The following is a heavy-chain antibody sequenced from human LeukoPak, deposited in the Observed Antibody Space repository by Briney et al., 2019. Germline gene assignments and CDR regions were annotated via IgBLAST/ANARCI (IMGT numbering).Heavy chain of an antibody. D-gene: IGHD2-2*01. CDR3: ARHSNDCCDY. J-gene: IGHJ4*02. Sequence: SGESLKISCKGSGYSFADYWIGWVRQMPGKGLEWMGIIYPGDSATRYSPSFQGQVTISADESINTAYLQWSSLKASDTAMYYCARHSNDCCDYWGQGTLVTVSS. CDR1: GYSFADYW. CDR2: IYPGDSAT. V-gene: IGHV5-51*01.